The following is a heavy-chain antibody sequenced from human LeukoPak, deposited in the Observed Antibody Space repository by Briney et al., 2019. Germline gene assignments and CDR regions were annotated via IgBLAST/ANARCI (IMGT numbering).Heavy chain of an antibody. J-gene: IGHJ4*02. CDR2: INHSGST. V-gene: IGHV4-34*01. D-gene: IGHD5-18*01. CDR3: ARCGYSYGTFDY. CDR1: GGSISSYY. Sequence: PSETLSLTCTVSGGSISSYYWSWIRQPPGKGLEWIGEINHSGSTNYNPSLKSRVTISVDTSKNQFSLKLSSVTAADTAVYYCARCGYSYGTFDYWGQGTLVTVSS.